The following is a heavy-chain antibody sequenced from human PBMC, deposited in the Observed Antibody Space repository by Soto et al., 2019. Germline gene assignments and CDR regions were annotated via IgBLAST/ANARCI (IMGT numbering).Heavy chain of an antibody. CDR3: ARDLGWWPWDY. CDR2: INAGNGNT. V-gene: IGHV1-3*01. Sequence: ASVKVSCKASGYTFTSYAMHWVRQAPGQRLEWMGWINAGNGNTRYSQKFQGRVTITRDTSASTAYMELSSLRSEDTAVYYCARDLGWWPWDYWGQGTLVTVSS. D-gene: IGHD2-15*01. CDR1: GYTFTSYA. J-gene: IGHJ4*02.